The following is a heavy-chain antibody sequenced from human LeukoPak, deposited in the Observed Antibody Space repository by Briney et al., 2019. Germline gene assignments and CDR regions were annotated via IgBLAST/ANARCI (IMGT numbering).Heavy chain of an antibody. CDR2: ITSGSSYI. D-gene: IGHD3-10*01. V-gene: IGHV3-21*01. J-gene: IGHJ5*02. CDR3: ARDRGLLWFGETYDGLSNWFDP. Sequence: PGGSLRLSCVASGFTFNFFSMSWVRQAPGKGLEWVASITSGSSYIYIADSVKGRFTLSRDNARNSLSLHMTSLRVEDTAVYFCARDRGLLWFGETYDGLSNWFDPWGQGTLVTVSS. CDR1: GFTFNFFS.